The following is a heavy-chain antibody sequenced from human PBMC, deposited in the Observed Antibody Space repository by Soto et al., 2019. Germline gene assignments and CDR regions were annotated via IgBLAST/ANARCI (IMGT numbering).Heavy chain of an antibody. V-gene: IGHV3-48*01. CDR1: GFTFSSYS. CDR2: ISSSSSTI. J-gene: IGHJ5*02. CDR3: ARETENLA. Sequence: GGSLRLSCAASGFTFSSYSMNWVRQAPGKGLEWVSYISSSSSTIYYADSVKGRFTISRDNAKNSLYLQMNSLRAEDTAVYYCARETENLAWGQGTLVTVSS.